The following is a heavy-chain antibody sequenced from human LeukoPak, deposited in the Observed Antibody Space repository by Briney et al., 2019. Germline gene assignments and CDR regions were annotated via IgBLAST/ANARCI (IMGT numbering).Heavy chain of an antibody. CDR3: AKDPNNYGGNSDYFDF. D-gene: IGHD4-23*01. V-gene: IGHV3-33*06. CDR1: GFSFSDHA. Sequence: GGSLRLSCAASGFSFSDHAMHWVRQAPGKGLERVAVIWYDGSDKYYVDSVKGRFTVSRDNSNNTLYLQMNSLRGEDTGVYYCAKDPNNYGGNSDYFDFWGQGTLVTVSS. J-gene: IGHJ4*02. CDR2: IWYDGSDK.